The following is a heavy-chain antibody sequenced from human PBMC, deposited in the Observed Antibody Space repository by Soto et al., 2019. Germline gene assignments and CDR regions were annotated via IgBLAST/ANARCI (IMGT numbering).Heavy chain of an antibody. Sequence: PSETLSLTCTVSGGSISSYYWSWIRQPPGKGLEWIGYIYYSGSTNYNPSLKSRVTISVDTSKNQFSLKLSSVTAADTAVYYCARHERESSSWPVLFRFDPWGQGTLVTVSS. J-gene: IGHJ5*02. CDR1: GGSISSYY. V-gene: IGHV4-59*08. CDR2: IYYSGST. D-gene: IGHD6-13*01. CDR3: ARHERESSSWPVLFRFDP.